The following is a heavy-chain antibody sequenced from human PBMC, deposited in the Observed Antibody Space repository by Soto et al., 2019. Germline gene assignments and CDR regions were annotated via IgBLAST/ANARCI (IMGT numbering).Heavy chain of an antibody. J-gene: IGHJ4*02. CDR3: ARARVVVVGPGDY. CDR2: ISSSSSYI. Sequence: EVQLVESGGGLVKPGGSLRLSCAASGFTFSSYSMNCVRQAPGKGLEWVSSISSSSSYIYYADSVKGRFTISRDNAKNSLYLQMNSLRAEDTAVYYCARARVVVVGPGDYWGQGTLVTVSS. D-gene: IGHD2-15*01. CDR1: GFTFSSYS. V-gene: IGHV3-21*01.